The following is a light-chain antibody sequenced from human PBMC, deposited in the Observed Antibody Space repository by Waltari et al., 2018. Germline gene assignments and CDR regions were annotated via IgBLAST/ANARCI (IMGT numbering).Light chain of an antibody. V-gene: IGKV3-20*01. CDR3: QQYGSSVLYT. CDR1: QSLTKRY. CDR2: GAS. J-gene: IGKJ2*01. Sequence: RASQSLTKRYLAWYQQKPGQAPRLLIYGASSRAAGIPDRFSGSGSGTDFTLNISRLEPEDFAVYYCQQYGSSVLYTFGQGTKLEIK.